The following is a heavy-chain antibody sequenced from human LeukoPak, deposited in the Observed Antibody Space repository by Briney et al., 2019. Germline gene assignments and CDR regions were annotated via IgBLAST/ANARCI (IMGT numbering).Heavy chain of an antibody. Sequence: PGGSLRLSCAASGFTFSSYWMHWVRQAPGKGLVWVSRLNNDGSSTNYADSVKGRFTISRDNAKNSLYLQMNSLRAEDTAVYYCARDGRSVDYYYYGMDVWGQGTTVTVSS. CDR1: GFTFSSYW. J-gene: IGHJ6*02. CDR2: LNNDGSST. D-gene: IGHD3-10*01. CDR3: ARDGRSVDYYYYGMDV. V-gene: IGHV3-74*01.